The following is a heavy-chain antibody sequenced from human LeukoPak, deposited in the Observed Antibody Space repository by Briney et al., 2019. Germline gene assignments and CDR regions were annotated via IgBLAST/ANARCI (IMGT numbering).Heavy chain of an antibody. CDR3: AKAGRDCSGGSCYLI. Sequence: GSLRLSCAASGFTFSNCAMSWVRQAPGKGLEWVSGISVSGGSTYYADPVKGRFTISRDNSKNTLNLQMNSLRAEDTAVYYCAKAGRDCSGGSCYLIWGQGTMVTVSS. CDR1: GFTFSNCA. CDR2: ISVSGGST. D-gene: IGHD2-15*01. V-gene: IGHV3-23*01. J-gene: IGHJ3*02.